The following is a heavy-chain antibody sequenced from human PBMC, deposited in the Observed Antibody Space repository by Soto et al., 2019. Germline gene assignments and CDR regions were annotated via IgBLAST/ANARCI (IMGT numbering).Heavy chain of an antibody. CDR2: IIDNGGTT. D-gene: IGHD2-8*01. J-gene: IGHJ6*03. CDR3: ARDRMGDYYYYYMDV. Sequence: GGSLRLSCAASEFTFSNYAMSWVRQAPGKGLEWVSSIIDNGGTTYYADSVKGRFTISRDNSKNTLYLQMNSLRAEDTAVYYCARDRMGDYYYYYMDVWGKGTTVTVSS. V-gene: IGHV3-23*01. CDR1: EFTFSNYA.